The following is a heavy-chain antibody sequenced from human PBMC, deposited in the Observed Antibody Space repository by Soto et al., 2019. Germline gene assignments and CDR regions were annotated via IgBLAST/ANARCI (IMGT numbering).Heavy chain of an antibody. CDR3: ARGRVAGPTVDYWYFDL. V-gene: IGHV4-59*01. J-gene: IGHJ2*01. D-gene: IGHD6-19*01. Sequence: LSLPCNFSGGSIRSYYWSWIRQPPGKGLEWIGYIYYSGSSNYNPSLKSRVTISVDTSKNQFSLKLSSVTAADTAVYYCARGRVAGPTVDYWYFDLWCRGTLVTVS. CDR2: IYYSGSS. CDR1: GGSIRSYY.